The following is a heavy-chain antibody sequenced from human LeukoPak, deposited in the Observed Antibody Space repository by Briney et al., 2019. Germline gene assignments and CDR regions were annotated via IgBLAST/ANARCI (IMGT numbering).Heavy chain of an antibody. CDR1: GFTFSSYG. J-gene: IGHJ4*02. CDR3: AKGRGYTYIPTHFDY. D-gene: IGHD5-18*01. Sequence: GRSLRLSCAASGFTFSSYGMHWVRQAPGKGLEWVAVISYDGSNKYYADSVKGRFTISRDNSKNTLDLQMNSLRAEDTAVYYCAKGRGYTYIPTHFDYWGQGTLVTVSS. V-gene: IGHV3-30*18. CDR2: ISYDGSNK.